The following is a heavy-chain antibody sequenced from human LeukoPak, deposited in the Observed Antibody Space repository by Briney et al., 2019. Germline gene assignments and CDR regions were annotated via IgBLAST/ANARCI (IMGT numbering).Heavy chain of an antibody. Sequence: SETLSLTCAVSGGSISSGGYSWSWIRQPPGKGLEWIGYIYHSGSTYYNPSLKSRVTISVDRSKNQFSLKLSSVTAADTAVYYCARSGYCNDYWGQGTLVTVSS. V-gene: IGHV4-30-2*01. CDR3: ARSGYCNDY. CDR1: GGSISSGGYS. CDR2: IYHSGST. D-gene: IGHD3-22*01. J-gene: IGHJ4*02.